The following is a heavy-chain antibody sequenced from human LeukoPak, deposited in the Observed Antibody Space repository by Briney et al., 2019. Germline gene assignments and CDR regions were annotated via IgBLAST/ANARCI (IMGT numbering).Heavy chain of an antibody. CDR1: GYTRTELS. D-gene: IGHD4-17*01. V-gene: IGHV1-24*01. J-gene: IGHJ4*02. Sequence: ASVKLSCKVSGYTRTELSMHWVRQAPGKGLEWMGGFDPEDGETIYAQKFQGRVTMTEDTSTDTAYMELSSLRSEDTAVYYCATGPYGDYVNSWYYWGQGTLVTVSS. CDR3: ATGPYGDYVNSWYY. CDR2: FDPEDGET.